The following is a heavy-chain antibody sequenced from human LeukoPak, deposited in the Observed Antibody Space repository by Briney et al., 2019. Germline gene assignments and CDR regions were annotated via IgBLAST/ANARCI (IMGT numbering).Heavy chain of an antibody. Sequence: SETLSLTCAVYGGSFSGYYWSWIRQPPGKGLEWIGEINHSGSTSYNPSLKSRVTISVDTSKNQFSLKLSSVTAADTAVYYCARLRKSGYEPYYYYGMDVWGQGTTVTVSS. J-gene: IGHJ6*02. CDR2: INHSGST. CDR1: GGSFSGYY. D-gene: IGHD5-12*01. V-gene: IGHV4-34*01. CDR3: ARLRKSGYEPYYYYGMDV.